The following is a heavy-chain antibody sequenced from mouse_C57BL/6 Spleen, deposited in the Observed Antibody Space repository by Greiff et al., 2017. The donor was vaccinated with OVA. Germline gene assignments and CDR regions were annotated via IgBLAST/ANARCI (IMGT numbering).Heavy chain of an antibody. CDR1: GFTFSDYG. CDR2: ISSGSSTI. V-gene: IGHV5-17*01. D-gene: IGHD4-1*01. J-gene: IGHJ2*01. Sequence: DVKLVESGGGLVKPGGSLKLSCAASGFTFSDYGMHWVRQAPEKGLEWVAYISSGSSTIYYADTVKGRFTISRDNAKNTLFLQMTSLRSEDTAMYYCARIYWDGFDYWGQGTTLTVSS. CDR3: ARIYWDGFDY.